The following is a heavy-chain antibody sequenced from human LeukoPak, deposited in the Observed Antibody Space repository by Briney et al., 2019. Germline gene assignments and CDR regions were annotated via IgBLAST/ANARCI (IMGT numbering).Heavy chain of an antibody. CDR2: IYHSGST. V-gene: IGHV4-4*02. CDR1: GGSISSSNW. J-gene: IGHJ4*02. CDR3: ARCLYSSSWCDY. D-gene: IGHD6-13*01. Sequence: SETLSLTCAVSGGSISSSNWWSWVRQPPGKGLEWIGEIYHSGSTNYNPSLKSRVAISVDKSKNQFSLKLSSVTAADTAVYYCARCLYSSSWCDYWGQGTLVTVSS.